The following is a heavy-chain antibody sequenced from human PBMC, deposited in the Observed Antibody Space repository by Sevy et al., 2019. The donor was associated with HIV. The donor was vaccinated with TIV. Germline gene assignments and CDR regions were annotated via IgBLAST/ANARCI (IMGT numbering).Heavy chain of an antibody. V-gene: IGHV3-21*01. D-gene: IGHD3-22*01. J-gene: IGHJ3*02. Sequence: GGSLRLSCVASGFTFSSYSMNWVRQAPGKGLEWVSSISSSSSYIYYADSVKGRFTISRDNAKNSLYLQMNSLRAEDTAVYYCARDPRASSGYYDAFDIWGQGTMVTVSS. CDR1: GFTFSSYS. CDR2: ISSSSSYI. CDR3: ARDPRASSGYYDAFDI.